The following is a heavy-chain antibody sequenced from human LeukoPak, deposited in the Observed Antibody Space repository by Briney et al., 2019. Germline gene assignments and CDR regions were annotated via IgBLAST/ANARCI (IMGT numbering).Heavy chain of an antibody. CDR1: EFTFSSYN. CDR2: IKSKTDGGTT. J-gene: IGHJ4*02. Sequence: GGSLRLSCVASEFTFSSYNMNWVRQAPGKGLEWVGRIKSKTDGGTTDYAAPVKGRFTISRDDSKNTLYLQMNSLKTEDTAVYYCTTESYGDYEGYWGQGTLVTVSS. CDR3: TTESYGDYEGY. V-gene: IGHV3-15*01. D-gene: IGHD4-17*01.